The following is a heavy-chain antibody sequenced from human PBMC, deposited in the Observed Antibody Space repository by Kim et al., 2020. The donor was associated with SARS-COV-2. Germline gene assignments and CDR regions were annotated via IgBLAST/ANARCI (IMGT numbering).Heavy chain of an antibody. CDR3: ARHVAGRITMVRGVMRALDY. Sequence: SETLSLTCTVSGGSISSSSYYWGWIRQPPGKGLEWIGSIYYSGSTYYNPSLKSRVTISVDTSKNQFSLKLSSVTAADTAVYYCARHVAGRITMVRGVMRALDYWGQGTLVTVSS. CDR2: IYYSGST. V-gene: IGHV4-39*01. D-gene: IGHD3-10*01. J-gene: IGHJ4*02. CDR1: GGSISSSSYY.